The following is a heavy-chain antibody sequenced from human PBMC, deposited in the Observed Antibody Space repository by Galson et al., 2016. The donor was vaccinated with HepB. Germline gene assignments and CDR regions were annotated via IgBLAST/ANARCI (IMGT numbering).Heavy chain of an antibody. CDR3: ARGAGELLDYGMDV. V-gene: IGHV3-11*01. CDR1: GFTFSDYY. Sequence: LRLSCAASGFTFSDYYMSWIRQAPGKGLEWISYISGSGSTIYYADSVKGRFTISRDNAKNSLYLQMTSLRAEDTAVYFCARGAGELLDYGMDVWGQGTTVTVSS. J-gene: IGHJ6*02. CDR2: ISGSGSTI. D-gene: IGHD1-26*01.